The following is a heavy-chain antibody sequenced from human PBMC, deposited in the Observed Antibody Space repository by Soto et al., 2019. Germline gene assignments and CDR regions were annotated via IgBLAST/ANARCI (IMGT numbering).Heavy chain of an antibody. CDR1: GGSISSYY. D-gene: IGHD5-12*01. J-gene: IGHJ6*03. CDR2: IYYSGST. V-gene: IGHV4-59*01. CDR3: ARVTLDREYSGKRRYYYYMDV. Sequence: QVQLQESGPGLVKPSETLSLTCTVFGGSISSYYWSWIRQPPGKGLEWIGYIYYSGSTNYNPSLKSRVTISVDTSKNQFSLKLSSVTAADTAVYYCARVTLDREYSGKRRYYYYMDVWGKGTTVTVSS.